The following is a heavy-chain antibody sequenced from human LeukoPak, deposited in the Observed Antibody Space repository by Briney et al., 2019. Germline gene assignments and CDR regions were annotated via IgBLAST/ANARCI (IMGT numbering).Heavy chain of an antibody. J-gene: IGHJ4*02. V-gene: IGHV4-30-4*08. Sequence: TLSLTCTVSGGSISSGDYYWSWIRQPPGKGLEWIGYIYYSGSTCYNPSLKSRVTISVDTSKNQFSLKLSSVTAADTAVYYCARALSEITGTSYFDYWGQGTLVTVSS. D-gene: IGHD1-7*01. CDR3: ARALSEITGTSYFDY. CDR2: IYYSGST. CDR1: GGSISSGDYY.